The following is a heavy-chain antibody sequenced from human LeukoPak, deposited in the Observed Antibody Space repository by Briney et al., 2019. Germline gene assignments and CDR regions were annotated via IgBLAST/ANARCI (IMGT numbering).Heavy chain of an antibody. D-gene: IGHD5-24*01. J-gene: IGHJ5*02. CDR1: GYSFISYW. Sequence: GESLKISSKSSGYSFISYWFGWVRQMPGKGLEWMGIIYPGDSDTRYSPSFQGQVTISADKSISTAYLQWSSLKASDTAMYYCARQGQDGYNSPLSWGQGTLVTVSS. V-gene: IGHV5-51*01. CDR3: ARQGQDGYNSPLS. CDR2: IYPGDSDT.